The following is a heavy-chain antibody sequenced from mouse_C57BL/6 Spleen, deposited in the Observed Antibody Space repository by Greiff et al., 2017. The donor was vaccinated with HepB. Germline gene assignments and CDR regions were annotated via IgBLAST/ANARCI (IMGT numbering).Heavy chain of an antibody. CDR1: GYTFTSYW. V-gene: IGHV1-7*01. J-gene: IGHJ3*01. CDR2: INPSSGYT. D-gene: IGHD2-13*01. CDR3: ARESDDYASAWFAY. Sequence: QVQLQQSGAELAKPGASVKLSCKASGYTFTSYWMHWVKQRPGQGLEWIGYINPSSGYTKYNQKFKDKATLTADKSYSTAYMQLSSLTYEDSAVYYCARESDDYASAWFAYWGQGTLVTVSA.